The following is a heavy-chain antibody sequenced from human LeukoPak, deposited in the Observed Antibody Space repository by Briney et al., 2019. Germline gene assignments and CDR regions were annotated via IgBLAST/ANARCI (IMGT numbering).Heavy chain of an antibody. CDR3: AKEVNGIISADY. D-gene: IGHD1-14*01. V-gene: IGHV3-23*01. Sequence: GGSLRLSCAASGFTFSSYAMRGVRQAPRKGLEWVSAISPGSGKTYYADSVKGRFPISRDNFNNTLSLQLNNLRAEDTGVYYCAKEVNGIISADYWGQGTLVTVSS. CDR2: ISPGSGKT. J-gene: IGHJ4*02. CDR1: GFTFSSYA.